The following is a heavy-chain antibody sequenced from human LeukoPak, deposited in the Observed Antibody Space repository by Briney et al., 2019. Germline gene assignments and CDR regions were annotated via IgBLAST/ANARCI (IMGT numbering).Heavy chain of an antibody. CDR3: ARGSSDYVWGSYRQYFDY. CDR2: INHSGST. CDR1: GGSFSGYY. Sequence: SETLSLTCAVYGGSFSGYYWSWIRQPPGKGLEWIGEINHSGSTNYNPSLKSRVTISVDTSKNQFSLKLSSVTAADTAVYYCARGSSDYVWGSYRQYFDYWGQGTLVTVSS. V-gene: IGHV4-34*01. D-gene: IGHD3-16*02. J-gene: IGHJ4*02.